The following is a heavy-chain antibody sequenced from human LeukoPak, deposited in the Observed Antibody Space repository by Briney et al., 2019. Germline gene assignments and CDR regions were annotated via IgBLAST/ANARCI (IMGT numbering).Heavy chain of an antibody. CDR1: GFIFSTYW. Sequence: QPGGSLRLSCAASGFIFSTYWMTWVRQAPGKGLEWVATIKYDGDEKFYVDSVTGRFTISRDNAKNSLYLQMNSLTAEDTAVYYCVRESFSRGDFNWGQGTLVSVSS. D-gene: IGHD7-27*01. CDR2: IKYDGDEK. CDR3: VRESFSRGDFN. V-gene: IGHV3-7*01. J-gene: IGHJ4*02.